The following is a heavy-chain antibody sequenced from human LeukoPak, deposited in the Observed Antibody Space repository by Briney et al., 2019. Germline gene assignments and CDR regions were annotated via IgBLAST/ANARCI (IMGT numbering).Heavy chain of an antibody. V-gene: IGHV3-21*01. J-gene: IGHJ4*02. CDR1: GFTFSNYN. CDR3: ARSSGYYFDY. Sequence: LGGSLRLSCAASGFTFSNYNMNWVRQAPGKGLEWVSSISRSSSYIYYADSVKGRFTISRDTAKNSLYLQMNSLRAEDTAVYYCARSSGYYFDYWGQGTMVADSS. CDR2: ISRSSSYI. D-gene: IGHD3-22*01.